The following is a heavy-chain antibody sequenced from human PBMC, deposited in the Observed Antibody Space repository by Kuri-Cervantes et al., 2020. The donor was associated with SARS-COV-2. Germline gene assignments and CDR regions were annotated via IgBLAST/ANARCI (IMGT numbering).Heavy chain of an antibody. V-gene: IGHV4-39*01. CDR1: GGSIRSSSYH. J-gene: IGHJ4*02. D-gene: IGHD3-3*01. Sequence: GSLRLSCTVSGGSIRSSSYHWGWSRQPPGKGLEWIGSIYYSGNTHYNPSLKSRVTMSVDTSKNQLSLWLTSVTAADTAVYYCARYFWSGAYYFDYWGQETLVTVSS. CDR2: IYYSGNT. CDR3: ARYFWSGAYYFDY.